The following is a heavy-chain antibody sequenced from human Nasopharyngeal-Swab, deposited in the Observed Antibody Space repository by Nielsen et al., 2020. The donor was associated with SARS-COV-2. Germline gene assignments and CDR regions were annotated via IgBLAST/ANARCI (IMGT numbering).Heavy chain of an antibody. J-gene: IGHJ4*02. CDR2: IKQEGSEK. CDR1: GFTFSSYW. V-gene: IGHV3-7*01. Sequence: GGSLRLSCAASGFTFSSYWMSWVSQAPGKGLEWVANIKQEGSEKYYVDSVKGRFTISRDNAKNSLYLQMNSLRAEDTAVYYCARLGGSSWYFDYWGQGTLVTVSS. CDR3: ARLGGSSWYFDY. D-gene: IGHD6-13*01.